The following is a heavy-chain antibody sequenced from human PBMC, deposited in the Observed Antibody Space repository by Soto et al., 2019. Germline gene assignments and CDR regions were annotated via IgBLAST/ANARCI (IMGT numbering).Heavy chain of an antibody. Sequence: TSETLSLTCTVSGGSISSGGYYWNWIRQHPGKGLEWIGYIYYSGSTYYNPSLKSRVTISVDTSKNQFSLKLSSVTAADTAVYYCARSGYSYGRNPLLYWGQGTLVTVSS. J-gene: IGHJ4*02. CDR3: ARSGYSYGRNPLLY. D-gene: IGHD5-18*01. V-gene: IGHV4-31*03. CDR1: GGSISSGGYY. CDR2: IYYSGST.